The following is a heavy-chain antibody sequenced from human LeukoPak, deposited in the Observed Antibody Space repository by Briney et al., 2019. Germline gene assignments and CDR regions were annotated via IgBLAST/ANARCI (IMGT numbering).Heavy chain of an antibody. CDR2: IIPILGIA. D-gene: IGHD6-6*01. CDR3: ARDRSIAARPSWFDP. Sequence: EASVKVSCKASGGTSSSYAISWVRQAPGQGLEWMGRIIPILGIANYAQKFQGRVTITADKSTSTAYMELSSLRSEDTAVYYCARDRSIAARPSWFDPWGQGTLVTVSS. V-gene: IGHV1-69*04. J-gene: IGHJ5*02. CDR1: GGTSSSYA.